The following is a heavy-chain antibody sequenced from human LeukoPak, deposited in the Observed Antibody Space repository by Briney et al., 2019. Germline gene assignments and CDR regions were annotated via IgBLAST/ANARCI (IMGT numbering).Heavy chain of an antibody. J-gene: IGHJ4*02. D-gene: IGHD1-1*01. CDR3: ARDTNSCFDY. V-gene: IGHV3-21*04. Sequence: GGSLRLSCAASGFTFSSYSMNWVRQAPGKGLEWVSIISSSSGYTYYADSVKGRFTISRDNAKNSLYLQMNSLRAEDTAVYYCARDTNSCFDYWGQGTLVTVSS. CDR2: ISSSSGYT. CDR1: GFTFSSYS.